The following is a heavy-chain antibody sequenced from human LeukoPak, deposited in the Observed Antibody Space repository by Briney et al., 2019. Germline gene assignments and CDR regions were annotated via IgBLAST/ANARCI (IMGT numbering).Heavy chain of an antibody. V-gene: IGHV1-69*13. D-gene: IGHD1-7*01. J-gene: IGHJ6*02. CDR2: IIPIFGTA. CDR3: VGPRATGTTISAKFYYYGMDV. Sequence: SVKVSCKASGGTFSSYAISWVRQAPGQGLEWMGGIIPIFGTANYAQKFQGRVTITADESTSTAYMELSSLRSEDTAVYYCVGPRATGTTISAKFYYYGMDVWGQGTTVTVSS. CDR1: GGTFSSYA.